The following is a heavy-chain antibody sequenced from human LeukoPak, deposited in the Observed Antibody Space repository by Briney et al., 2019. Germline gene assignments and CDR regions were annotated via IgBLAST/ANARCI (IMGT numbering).Heavy chain of an antibody. CDR3: ARTSVNSLWDDAFDI. V-gene: IGHV3-7*05. CDR1: EFIFSKYW. J-gene: IGHJ3*02. D-gene: IGHD4-17*01. Sequence: GGSLRLSCEASEFIFSKYWMSWVRQAPEKGLEWVARINQDGTEKYSVNSVKGRFTISRDNAKNSLYLQINNVKAEDTAVYYCARTSVNSLWDDAFDIWGQGTMVTVSS. CDR2: INQDGTEK.